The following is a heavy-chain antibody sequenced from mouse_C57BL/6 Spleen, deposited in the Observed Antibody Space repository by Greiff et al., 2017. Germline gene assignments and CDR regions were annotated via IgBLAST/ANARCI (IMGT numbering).Heavy chain of an antibody. Sequence: VQLQQSGPELVKPGASVKIPCKASGYTFTDYNMDWVKQSHGKSLEWIGDINPNNGGTIYNQKFKGKATLTVDKSSSTAYMELRSLTSEDTAFYYCARDYGSSYGWYCDVWGTGTTVTVSS. D-gene: IGHD1-1*01. CDR3: ARDYGSSYGWYCDV. CDR1: GYTFTDYN. J-gene: IGHJ1*03. CDR2: INPNNGGT. V-gene: IGHV1-18*01.